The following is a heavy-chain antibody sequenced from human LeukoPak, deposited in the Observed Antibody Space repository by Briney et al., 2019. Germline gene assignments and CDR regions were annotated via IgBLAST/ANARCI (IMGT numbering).Heavy chain of an antibody. CDR3: ARDFDYGGNTPFFDY. V-gene: IGHV1-18*01. D-gene: IGHD4-23*01. CDR1: GYTFTSYG. Sequence: ASVKVSCKASGYTFTSYGISWVRQAPGQGLEWMGWISAYNGNTNYAQKLQGRVTMTTDTSTSTAYMELRSLRSDDTAVYYCARDFDYGGNTPFFDYWGRGTLVTVSS. CDR2: ISAYNGNT. J-gene: IGHJ4*02.